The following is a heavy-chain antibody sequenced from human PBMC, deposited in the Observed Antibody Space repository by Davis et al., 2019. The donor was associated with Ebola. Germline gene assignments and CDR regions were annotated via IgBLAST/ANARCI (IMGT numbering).Heavy chain of an antibody. CDR3: ARVHFPTTSDH. V-gene: IGHV1-18*04. J-gene: IGHJ4*02. CDR1: GYTFTNYG. CDR2: INPHNGNT. Sequence: ASVKVSCKASGYTFTNYGITWVRQAPGQGLEWMGWINPHNGNTNYAQNVQGRVTMTTDTSTSTAYMEVGILRSDDTAVYYCARVHFPTTSDHWGQGTLVTVSS. D-gene: IGHD3-3*02.